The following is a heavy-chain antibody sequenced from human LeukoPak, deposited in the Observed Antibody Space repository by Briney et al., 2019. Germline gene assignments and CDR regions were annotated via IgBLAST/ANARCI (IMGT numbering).Heavy chain of an antibody. J-gene: IGHJ4*02. D-gene: IGHD3-9*01. CDR3: ARGCYDLLTGYYTDGCFDY. Sequence: GASVKVSCKASGYTFTSYYMDWVRQAPGQGLEWMGIISPSGGSTNYAQKFQGRVTMTRDTSTSTVYMELSSLRSEDTAVYYCARGCYDLLTGYYTDGCFDYWGQGTLVTVSS. CDR1: GYTFTSYY. CDR2: ISPSGGST. V-gene: IGHV1-46*01.